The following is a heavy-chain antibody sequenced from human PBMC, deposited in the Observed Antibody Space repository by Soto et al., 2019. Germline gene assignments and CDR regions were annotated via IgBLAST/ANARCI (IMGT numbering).Heavy chain of an antibody. CDR1: GGSFSGYY. J-gene: IGHJ4*02. CDR3: ARGGNSNHFDY. D-gene: IGHD4-4*01. CDR2: INHSGST. V-gene: IGHV4-34*01. Sequence: QVQLQQWGAGLLRPSETLSLTCAVYGGSFSGYYWSWIRQPPGKGLEWIGEINHSGSTNYNPSLKSRVTISVDTSKNQFSPKLSSVTAADTAVYYCARGGNSNHFDYCGQGTLVTVSS.